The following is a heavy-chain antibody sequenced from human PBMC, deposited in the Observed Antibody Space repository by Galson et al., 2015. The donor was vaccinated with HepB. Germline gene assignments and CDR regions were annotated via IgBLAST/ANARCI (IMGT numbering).Heavy chain of an antibody. CDR2: LRGSGART. CDR1: GFTFNSHA. Sequence: SLRLSCAASGFTFNSHAMTWVRQNPGKGLEWVSGLRGSGARTYYADSVKGRFTISRDNSKNTLYLQMNSLRAEDTAVYYCAKDEFYDSTGYYSSYFNYWGQGTLVTVSS. CDR3: AKDEFYDSTGYYSSYFNY. D-gene: IGHD3-22*01. V-gene: IGHV3-23*01. J-gene: IGHJ4*02.